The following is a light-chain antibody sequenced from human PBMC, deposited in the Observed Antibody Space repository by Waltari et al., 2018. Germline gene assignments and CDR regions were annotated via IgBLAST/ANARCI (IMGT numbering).Light chain of an antibody. CDR2: SND. CDR1: TPNIGRHP. Sequence: QSVLTQPPSASGTPGQRVTISCSGSTPNIGRHPVTWYQRLPGTAPKLLIYSNDQRPSGVPDRFSGSKSGTSASLAISGLQSEDEADYYCAVWHDSLKGVLFGGGTKLTVL. V-gene: IGLV1-44*01. J-gene: IGLJ2*01. CDR3: AVWHDSLKGVL.